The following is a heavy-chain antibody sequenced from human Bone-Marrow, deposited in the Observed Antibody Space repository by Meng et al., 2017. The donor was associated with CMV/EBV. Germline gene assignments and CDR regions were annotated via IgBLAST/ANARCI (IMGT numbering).Heavy chain of an antibody. D-gene: IGHD1-26*01. V-gene: IGHV3-21*01. Sequence: GESLKISCAAFGFTFSSYAMNWVRQAPGKGLEWVSTISSSSTFIYYADSVKGRFTISRDNAKNSLYLQMNSLRAEDTAVYYCAKEGIEGATSAFDIWGQGKMVTVSS. CDR3: AKEGIEGATSAFDI. CDR1: GFTFSSYA. CDR2: ISSSSTFI. J-gene: IGHJ3*02.